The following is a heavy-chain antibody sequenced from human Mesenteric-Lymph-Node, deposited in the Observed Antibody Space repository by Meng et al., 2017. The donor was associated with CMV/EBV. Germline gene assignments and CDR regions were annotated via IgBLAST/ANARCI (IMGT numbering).Heavy chain of an antibody. Sequence: GGSLCLSCAASGFTFSSYAMHWVRQAPGKGLEWVAVISYDGSNKDYADSVKGRFTISRDNSKNTLYLQMNSLRAEDTAVYYCARGGVHWGQGTLVTVSS. V-gene: IGHV3-30-3*01. CDR2: ISYDGSNK. J-gene: IGHJ4*02. D-gene: IGHD3-10*01. CDR1: GFTFSSYA. CDR3: ARGGVH.